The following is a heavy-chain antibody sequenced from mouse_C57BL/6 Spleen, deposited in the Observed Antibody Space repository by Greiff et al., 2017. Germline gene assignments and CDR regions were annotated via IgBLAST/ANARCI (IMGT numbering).Heavy chain of an antibody. J-gene: IGHJ1*03. V-gene: IGHV1-80*01. CDR3: AGRNDGNFDV. D-gene: IGHD2-3*01. CDR1: GFNIKDDY. CDR2: IYPGDGDT. Sequence: QVQLQQSGAELVRPGASVKLSCTASGFNIKDDYMHWVKQRPGKGLEWIGQIYPGDGDTNYNGKFKGKATLTADKSSSTAYMQLSSLTSEDSAVYFCAGRNDGNFDVWGTGTTVTVSS.